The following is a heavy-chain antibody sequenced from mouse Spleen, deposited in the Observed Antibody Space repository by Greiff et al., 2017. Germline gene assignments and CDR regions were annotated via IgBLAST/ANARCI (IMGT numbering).Heavy chain of an antibody. J-gene: IGHJ3*01. V-gene: IGHV1-85*01. Sequence: VQLVESGPELVKPGASVKLSCKASGYTFTSYDINWVKQRPGQGLEWIGWIYPRDGSTKYNEKFKGKATLTVDTSSSTAYMELHSLTSEDSAVYFCIYDYFAYWGQGTLVTVSA. CDR3: IYDYFAY. CDR1: GYTFTSYD. D-gene: IGHD2-4*01. CDR2: IYPRDGST.